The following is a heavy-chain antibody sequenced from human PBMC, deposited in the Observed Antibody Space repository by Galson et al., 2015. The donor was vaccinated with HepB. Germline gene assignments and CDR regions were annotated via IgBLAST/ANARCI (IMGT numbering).Heavy chain of an antibody. CDR2: IHYSGST. Sequence: SETLSLTCTVSGGSVSSGSYYWSWIRQPPGKGLEWIGYIHYSGSTNYNPSLKSRVTISVDTSKNQFSLKLSSVTAADTAAYYCAREAERWLQLRWGWAFDYWGQGTLVTVSS. CDR1: GGSVSSGSYY. J-gene: IGHJ4*02. CDR3: AREAERWLQLRWGWAFDY. V-gene: IGHV4-61*01. D-gene: IGHD5-24*01.